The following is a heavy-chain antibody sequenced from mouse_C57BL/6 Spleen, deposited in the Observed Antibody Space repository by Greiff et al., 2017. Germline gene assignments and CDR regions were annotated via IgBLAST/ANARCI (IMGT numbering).Heavy chain of an antibody. D-gene: IGHD2-5*01. CDR1: GYSFTGYY. J-gene: IGHJ4*01. CDR2: INPSTGGT. CDR3: ARRYYSKRDYYAMDY. V-gene: IGHV1-42*01. Sequence: VQLKESGPELVKPGASVKISCKASGYSFTGYYMNWVKQSPEKSLEWIGEINPSTGGTTYNQKFKAKATLTVDKSSSTAYMQLKSLTSEDSAVYYCARRYYSKRDYYAMDYWGQGTSVTVAS.